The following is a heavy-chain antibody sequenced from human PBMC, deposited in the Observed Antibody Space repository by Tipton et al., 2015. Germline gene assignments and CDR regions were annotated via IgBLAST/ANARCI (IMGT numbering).Heavy chain of an antibody. CDR1: GGSVSSGSYY. V-gene: IGHV4-61*01. CDR2: ISYTETS. J-gene: IGHJ6*02. D-gene: IGHD5-24*01. Sequence: TLSLTCTVSGGSVSSGSYYWSWIRQPPGKGLEWIGYISYTETSHYNASLKSRVTISIDTSKNQFSLKLSSVTAADTAVYYCARDLEHGMDVWGHGTTVTVSS. CDR3: ARDLEHGMDV.